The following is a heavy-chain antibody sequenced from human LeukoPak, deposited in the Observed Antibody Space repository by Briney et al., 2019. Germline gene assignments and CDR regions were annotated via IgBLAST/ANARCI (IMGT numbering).Heavy chain of an antibody. V-gene: IGHV4-59*08. J-gene: IGHJ2*01. CDR1: GGXISRYY. D-gene: IGHD3-10*01. CDR3: ARHSTIGRFYYFDL. CDR2: IYYSGGT. Sequence: SETLSLTCTVSGGXISRYYWSWIRQPPGKGLEWIGYIYYSGGTNYNPSLKSRVTISVDTSKNHFSLKLNSVTAADTAVYYCARHSTIGRFYYFDLWGRGTLVTVSS.